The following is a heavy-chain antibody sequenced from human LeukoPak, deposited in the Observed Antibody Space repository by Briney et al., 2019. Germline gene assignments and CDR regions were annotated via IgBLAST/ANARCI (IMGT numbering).Heavy chain of an antibody. CDR3: ARQIVRGVLDV. V-gene: IGHV3-33*08. Sequence: GGSLRLSCAASGFTFSDYWMTWVRQAPGKGLEWVAVIWYDGSNKYYADSVKGRFTISRDNSKNTLYLQMNSLRAEDTAVYYCARQIVRGVLDVWGKGTTVTVSS. CDR1: GFTFSDYW. CDR2: IWYDGSNK. J-gene: IGHJ6*04. D-gene: IGHD3-10*02.